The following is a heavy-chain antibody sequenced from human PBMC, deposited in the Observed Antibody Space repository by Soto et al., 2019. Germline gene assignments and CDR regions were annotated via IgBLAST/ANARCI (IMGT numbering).Heavy chain of an antibody. V-gene: IGHV4-4*02. D-gene: IGHD3-16*02. CDR2: IYHSGST. J-gene: IGHJ4*02. CDR1: GGSISSSNW. Sequence: QVQLQESGPGLVKPSGTLSLTCAVSGGSISSSNWWSWVRQPPGKGLEWIGEIYHSGSTNYNPSLKSRVTISVDKSKNQFSLKLSSVTAADTAVYYCARDGGLRLGELSFIYYFDYWGQGTLVTVSS. CDR3: ARDGGLRLGELSFIYYFDY.